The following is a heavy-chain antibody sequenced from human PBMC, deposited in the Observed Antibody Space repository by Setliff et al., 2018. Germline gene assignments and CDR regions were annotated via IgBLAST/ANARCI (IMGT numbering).Heavy chain of an antibody. D-gene: IGHD2-21*01. J-gene: IGHJ6*02. CDR2: IKQDGSEK. V-gene: IGHV3-7*01. CDR3: AKVRGRGISYYYYGKDV. Sequence: SWIRQHPGKGLEWVANIKQDGSEKYYVDSVKGRFTISRDNAKNSLYLQMNSLRGEDTAVYYCAKVRGRGISYYYYGKDVWGQVTTVTVSS.